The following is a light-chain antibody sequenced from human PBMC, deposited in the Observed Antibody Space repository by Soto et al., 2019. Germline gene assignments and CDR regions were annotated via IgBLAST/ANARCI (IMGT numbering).Light chain of an antibody. CDR2: SNN. Sequence: QSVLTQPPSASGTPGQRVTISCSGSSSNIGSNTVNWYQQLPGTAPKLLIYSNNQRPSGVPDRFSGSKSGTSASVAISGLQSEDESDNYCAAWDDSLNGHVLFGGGTKLTVL. V-gene: IGLV1-44*01. CDR3: AAWDDSLNGHVL. J-gene: IGLJ2*01. CDR1: SSNIGSNT.